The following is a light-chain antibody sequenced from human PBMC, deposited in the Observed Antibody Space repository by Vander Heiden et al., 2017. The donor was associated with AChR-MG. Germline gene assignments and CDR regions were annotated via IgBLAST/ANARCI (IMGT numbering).Light chain of an antibody. J-gene: IGLJ2*01. CDR1: SSNIGNNA. V-gene: IGLV1-36*01. CDR2: YDD. CDR3: AAWDDSLNGVV. Sequence: QSVLTQPPSVSAAPRQRVTISCSGSSSNIGNNAVNWYQQLPGKAPKLLIYYDDLLPSGVSDRFSGSKSGTSASLAISGPQSEDEADYYCAAWDDSLNGVVFGGGTKLTVL.